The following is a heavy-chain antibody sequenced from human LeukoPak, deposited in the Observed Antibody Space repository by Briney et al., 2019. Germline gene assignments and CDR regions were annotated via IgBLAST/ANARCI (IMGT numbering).Heavy chain of an antibody. CDR2: IYYSGST. CDR1: GGSISSSSYY. J-gene: IGHJ4*02. V-gene: IGHV4-61*05. CDR3: ARASGGTDLDY. Sequence: SETLSLTCTVSGGSISSSSYYWGWIRQPPGKRLEWIGYIYYSGSTNYNPSLQSRVTISVDTSKNQFSLELRSVTAADTAVYYCARASGGTDLDYWGQGALVTVSS. D-gene: IGHD3-10*01.